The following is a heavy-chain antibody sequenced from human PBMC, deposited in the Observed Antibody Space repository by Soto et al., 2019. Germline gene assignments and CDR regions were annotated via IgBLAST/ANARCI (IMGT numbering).Heavy chain of an antibody. CDR1: GFTFSSSS. D-gene: IGHD6-19*01. CDR2: ITSGSSYI. Sequence: EVQLVESGGGLVKPGGSLRLSCAASGFTFSSSSMNWVRQAPGKGLEWVSSITSGSSYIYYADSVKGRFTISRDNAKNSLYLQMNSLRAEETATYYCADARYCTGGYGPRAFDIWGQGTMVTVSS. CDR3: ADARYCTGGYGPRAFDI. V-gene: IGHV3-21*01. J-gene: IGHJ3*02.